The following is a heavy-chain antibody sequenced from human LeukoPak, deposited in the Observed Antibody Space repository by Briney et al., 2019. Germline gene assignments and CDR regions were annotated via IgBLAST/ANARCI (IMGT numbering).Heavy chain of an antibody. CDR3: ARGLTIFGVVNDAFDF. Sequence: SGGSLRLSCAASGFTFSSYWMHWVRQAPGKGLVWVSRINSDGSSTIYAGSVKGRFTFSRDNAKNTLYLQMNSLRAEDTAVYYCARGLTIFGVVNDAFDFWGQGTMVTVSS. J-gene: IGHJ3*01. V-gene: IGHV3-74*01. CDR2: INSDGSST. CDR1: GFTFSSYW. D-gene: IGHD3-3*01.